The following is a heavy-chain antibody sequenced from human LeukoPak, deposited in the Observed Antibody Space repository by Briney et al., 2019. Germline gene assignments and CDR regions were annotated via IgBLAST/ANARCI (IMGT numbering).Heavy chain of an antibody. CDR2: INPNSGGT. J-gene: IGHJ4*02. CDR3: ARDLTPYGSGSYYTD. D-gene: IGHD3-10*01. CDR1: GYTFTGYY. V-gene: IGHV1-2*02. Sequence: ASVKVSCKASGYTFTGYYMHWVRQAPGQGLEWMGWINPNSGGTNYAQKFQGRVTMTRDTSISTAYMELSRLRSDDTAVYYCARDLTPYGSGSYYTDWGQGTLVTVSS.